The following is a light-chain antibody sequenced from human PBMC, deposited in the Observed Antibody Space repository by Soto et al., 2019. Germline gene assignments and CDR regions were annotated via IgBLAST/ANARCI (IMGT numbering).Light chain of an antibody. CDR2: DAA. J-gene: IGKJ1*01. CDR1: QSISSC. Sequence: DIQMTQSPSTLSAYVGDRVTITCRASQSISSCLAWYQQKPGKAPNLLIYDAASLEAGVPSRFSGSGTGTEFTLTINSLQPTDFATYYCQQYNSYPWTFGQGTKVEI. CDR3: QQYNSYPWT. V-gene: IGKV1-5*01.